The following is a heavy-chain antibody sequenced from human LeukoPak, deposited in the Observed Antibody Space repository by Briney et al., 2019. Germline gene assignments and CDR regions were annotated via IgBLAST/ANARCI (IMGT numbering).Heavy chain of an antibody. D-gene: IGHD1-26*01. CDR3: ARAYSGSYYDY. Sequence: GGSLRLSCAASGFIFSSYWMHWVRQAPGKGLVWVSRINSDGSSTSYADSVKGRFTISRDNAKNTLYLQMNSLRAEDTAVYYCARAYSGSYYDYWGQGTLVTVSS. CDR2: INSDGSST. CDR1: GFIFSSYW. J-gene: IGHJ4*02. V-gene: IGHV3-74*01.